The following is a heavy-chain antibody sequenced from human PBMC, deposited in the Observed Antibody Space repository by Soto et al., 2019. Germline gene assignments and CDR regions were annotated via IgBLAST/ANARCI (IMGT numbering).Heavy chain of an antibody. CDR3: AMSSGSGYIPDY. J-gene: IGHJ4*02. Sequence: EVQLVESGGGLVKPGGSLRLSCAASGFTFSSYSMNWVRQAPGKGLEWVSSISSSSSFIYYADSVKGRFTISRDNAKNSLYLQMNSIRAEDTAVYYCAMSSGSGYIPDYWGQGTLVTVSS. CDR2: ISSSSSFI. D-gene: IGHD3-10*01. V-gene: IGHV3-21*01. CDR1: GFTFSSYS.